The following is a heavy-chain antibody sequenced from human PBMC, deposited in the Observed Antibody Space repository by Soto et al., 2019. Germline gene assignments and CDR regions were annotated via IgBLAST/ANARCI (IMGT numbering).Heavy chain of an antibody. CDR1: GFTFSSYA. Sequence: GGSLTLSCAASGFTFSSYAMSWVRQAPGKGLEWVSAISGSGVSTYYADSVKGRFTISRDNSKNTLYLQMNSLRAEDTAVYYCAKDLGSFLIVVVVEHYYGMDVWGQGTTVTVSS. D-gene: IGHD2-15*01. J-gene: IGHJ6*02. CDR2: ISGSGVST. V-gene: IGHV3-23*01. CDR3: AKDLGSFLIVVVVEHYYGMDV.